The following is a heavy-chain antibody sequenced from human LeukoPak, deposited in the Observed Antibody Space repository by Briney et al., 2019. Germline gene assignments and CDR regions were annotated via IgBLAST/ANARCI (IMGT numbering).Heavy chain of an antibody. CDR2: INTDGSST. CDR1: GFTFSSYW. CDR3: AKDILPNYDAFDI. Sequence: GGSLRLSCAASGFTFSSYWMHWVRQAPGKGLVWVSRINTDGSSTSYADSVKGRFTISRDNAKNSLYLQMNSLRAEDTALYYCAKDILPNYDAFDIWGQGTMVTVSS. V-gene: IGHV3-74*01. J-gene: IGHJ3*02. D-gene: IGHD4/OR15-4a*01.